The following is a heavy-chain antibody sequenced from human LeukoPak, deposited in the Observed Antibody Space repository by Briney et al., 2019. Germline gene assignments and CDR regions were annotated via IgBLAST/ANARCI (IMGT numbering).Heavy chain of an antibody. V-gene: IGHV3-21*06. CDR3: ARDRPTGASRVFVVQ. CDR1: GFSFSTYA. Sequence: GGSLRLSCAASGFSFSTYAMTWVRQAPGKGLEWISSMSSGSRYIYYADSVRGRFTISRDNTKNSLYLLMNNLRAEDTAIYYCARDRPTGASRVFVVQWGQGTPVTVSS. D-gene: IGHD2-15*01. J-gene: IGHJ4*02. CDR2: MSSGSRYI.